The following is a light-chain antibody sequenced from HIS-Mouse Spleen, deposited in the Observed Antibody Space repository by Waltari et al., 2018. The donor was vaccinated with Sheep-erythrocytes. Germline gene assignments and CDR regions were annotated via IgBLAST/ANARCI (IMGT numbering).Light chain of an antibody. CDR1: SSDVGSYNL. CDR2: EGS. CDR3: CSYAGSSIWV. Sequence: QSALTQPASVSGSPGQSITISCTGTSSDVGSYNLVSWYQQHPGKAPKLLIYEGSKRPSGVSNRFSGYKSGNTASLTISGLQAEDEADYYCCSYAGSSIWVFGGGTNLTVL. J-gene: IGLJ3*02. V-gene: IGLV2-23*01.